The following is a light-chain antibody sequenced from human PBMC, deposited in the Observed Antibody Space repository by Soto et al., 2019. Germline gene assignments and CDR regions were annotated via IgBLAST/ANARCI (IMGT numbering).Light chain of an antibody. CDR1: QSVSSSY. CDR3: QHYGSSPPMYT. J-gene: IGKJ2*01. Sequence: IVLTQSPGTLSLSPGERATLSRRASQSVSSSYLAWYQQKPGQAPRLLIYGASRRATGIPDRISGSGSGTDFTLTISRLEPEDFAVYYCQHYGSSPPMYTFGQGTKLEIK. CDR2: GAS. V-gene: IGKV3-20*01.